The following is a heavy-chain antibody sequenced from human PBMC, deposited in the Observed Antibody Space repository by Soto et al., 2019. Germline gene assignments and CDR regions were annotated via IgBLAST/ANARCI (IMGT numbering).Heavy chain of an antibody. Sequence: PXASVKMSCEGSGYKFGDYWIGWVGQTPGKHLEWMVIIYPWDFYTGYNPSFQFQVTMSVDKYINTAYLQWSRLQAPATGPYSCPSRPGPSIGWLDPRGQGPQVTVSS. CDR1: GYKFGDYW. J-gene: IGHJ5*02. D-gene: IGHD2-15*01. CDR3: PSRPGPSIGWLDP. CDR2: IYPWDFYT. V-gene: IGHV5-51*01.